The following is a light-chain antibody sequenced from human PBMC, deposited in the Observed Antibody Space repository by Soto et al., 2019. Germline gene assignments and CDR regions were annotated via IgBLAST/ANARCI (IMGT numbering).Light chain of an antibody. Sequence: EILLTQSPGTLSLSPGERATLSCRASQSVSSYLAWYQQKPGQAPRVLIYGASTRSTGIPDRFRGSGSGTEFILTISSLPSEDFAVYYCQEYNTWPWTFGQGTKVDIK. CDR3: QEYNTWPWT. CDR2: GAS. CDR1: QSVSSY. J-gene: IGKJ1*01. V-gene: IGKV3-15*01.